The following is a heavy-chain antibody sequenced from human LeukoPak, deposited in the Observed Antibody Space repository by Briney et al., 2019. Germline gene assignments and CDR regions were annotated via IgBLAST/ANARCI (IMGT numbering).Heavy chain of an antibody. Sequence: ASVKVSCKASGYTFTTYYMHWVRQAPGQGLEWLGIINPSGSGTTSYAQDFQGRINVTRDRSTSTVYMELTSLRSEDTAVYYCARGGAEYSSSFPVWGQGTLVTVSS. CDR3: ARGGAEYSSSFPV. CDR2: INPSGSGTT. D-gene: IGHD6-6*01. J-gene: IGHJ4*02. CDR1: GYTFTTYY. V-gene: IGHV1-46*01.